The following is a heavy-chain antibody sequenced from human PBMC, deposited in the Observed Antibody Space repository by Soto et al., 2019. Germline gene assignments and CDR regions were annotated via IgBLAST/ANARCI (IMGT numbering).Heavy chain of an antibody. CDR1: GFTFSGSA. Sequence: EVQLVESGGGSVQPGGSLKLSCAASGFTFSGSAMHWVRQASGKGLEWVGRIRSKANSYATAYAASVKGRFTISRDDSKNKAYLQMNSLKTDDTAVDYCTRDYGDYALLYYYDGMDVWGQGTTVTVSS. J-gene: IGHJ6*02. V-gene: IGHV3-73*01. CDR3: TRDYGDYALLYYYDGMDV. D-gene: IGHD4-17*01. CDR2: IRSKANSYAT.